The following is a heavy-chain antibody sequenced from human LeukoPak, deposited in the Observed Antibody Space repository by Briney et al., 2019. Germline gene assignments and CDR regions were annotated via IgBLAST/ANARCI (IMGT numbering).Heavy chain of an antibody. CDR1: GFTFSSYE. V-gene: IGHV3-48*03. CDR3: ARDRYCSGGSCNYYLDY. D-gene: IGHD2-15*01. Sequence: GGSLRLSCAASGFTFSSYEMNWVRQAPGKGLEWVSYISSSGSTIYYADSVKGRFTISRDNAKNSLYLQMNSLRAEDTAVYYCARDRYCSGGSCNYYLDYWGQGTLVTVSS. CDR2: ISSSGSTI. J-gene: IGHJ4*02.